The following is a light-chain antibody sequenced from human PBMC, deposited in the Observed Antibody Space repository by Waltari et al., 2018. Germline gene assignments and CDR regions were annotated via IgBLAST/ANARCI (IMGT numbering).Light chain of an antibody. V-gene: IGLV2-8*01. Sequence: SALPQPPSASGPPVQSVPTPCPGPSSDVGGFAVVSWYQQHPGKVPRLMIYEVSKRPSGVPDRFSGSKSGNTASLTVSGLQVEDEADYYCSSFAGSSQMLFGGGTKLTVL. CDR3: SSFAGSSQML. J-gene: IGLJ2*01. CDR1: SSDVGGFAV. CDR2: EVS.